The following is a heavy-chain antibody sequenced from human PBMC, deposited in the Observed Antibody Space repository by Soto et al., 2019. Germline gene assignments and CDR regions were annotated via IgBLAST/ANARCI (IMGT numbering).Heavy chain of an antibody. D-gene: IGHD3-10*01. CDR2: ITNSGSSA. J-gene: IGHJ4*02. CDR1: GFNFSDYY. V-gene: IGHV3-11*01. CDR3: ARTSGGDY. Sequence: ESGGGSVKPGGSLRLSCAASGFNFSDYYMSWIRQAPGKGLEWLSYITNSGSSAYYAVSVEGRFTISRDNAENSLYLQMNSLRDEDTAVYYCARTSGGDYWGQGTLVTVSS.